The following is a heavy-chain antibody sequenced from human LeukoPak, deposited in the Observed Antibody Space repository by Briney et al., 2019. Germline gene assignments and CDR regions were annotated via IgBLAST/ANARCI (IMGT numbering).Heavy chain of an antibody. CDR3: ARDAVDTANAV. D-gene: IGHD5-18*01. Sequence: GGSLRLSCAASGFTFSRYGMHWVRQAPGKGLEWVAVIWYDGSNKNYAESVKGRFTISRDNSKDTLYLQMNSLRAEDTAVYYCARDAVDTANAVWGQGTTVTVSS. CDR2: IWYDGSNK. V-gene: IGHV3-33*01. CDR1: GFTFSRYG. J-gene: IGHJ6*02.